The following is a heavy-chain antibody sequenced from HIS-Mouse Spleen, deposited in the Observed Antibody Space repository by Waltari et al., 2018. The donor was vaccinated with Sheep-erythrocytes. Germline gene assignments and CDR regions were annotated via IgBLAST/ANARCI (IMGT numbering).Heavy chain of an antibody. CDR3: ARVASGATFDY. J-gene: IGHJ4*02. CDR2: ISSSSSYI. D-gene: IGHD1-26*01. CDR1: GFTFRRYS. Sequence: EVQLVESGGGLVKPGGSLILSCAASGFTFRRYSMHWLRQAPGKGLEWVSSISSSSSYIYYADSVKGRFTISRDNAKNSLYLQMNSLRAEDTAVYYCARVASGATFDYWGQGTLVTVSS. V-gene: IGHV3-21*01.